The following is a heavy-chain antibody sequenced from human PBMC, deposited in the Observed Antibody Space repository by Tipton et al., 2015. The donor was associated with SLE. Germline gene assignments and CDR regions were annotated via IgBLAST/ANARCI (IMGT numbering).Heavy chain of an antibody. D-gene: IGHD5-18*01. CDR2: IYTSGST. J-gene: IGHJ4*02. Sequence: TLSLTCNVSGVSLISGSYYWTWLRQSAGKGLEWIGRIYTSGSTDYNPSLKSRVTISLDTSKNQFSLKLSSVTASDTAVYYCARSQVDTAMVTFFDYWGQGALVTVSS. V-gene: IGHV4-61*02. CDR3: ARSQVDTAMVTFFDY. CDR1: GVSLISGSYY.